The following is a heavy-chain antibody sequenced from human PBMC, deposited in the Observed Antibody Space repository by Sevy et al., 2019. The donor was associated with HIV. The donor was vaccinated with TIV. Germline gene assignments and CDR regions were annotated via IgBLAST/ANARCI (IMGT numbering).Heavy chain of an antibody. CDR2: IYTSGTT. CDR1: GGSFGSSSYY. Sequence: SETLSLTCTVSGGSFGSSSYYWNWIRQPAGKGLEWIGRIYTSGTTNYNPSLKSPVTMSVDTSKNQFSLKLSSVTAADTAVYYCAGRIAVAAFDYWGQGNLVTVSS. D-gene: IGHD6-19*01. V-gene: IGHV4-61*02. CDR3: AGRIAVAAFDY. J-gene: IGHJ4*02.